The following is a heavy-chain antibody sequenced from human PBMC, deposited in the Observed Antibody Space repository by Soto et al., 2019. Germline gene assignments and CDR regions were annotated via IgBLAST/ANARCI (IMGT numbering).Heavy chain of an antibody. CDR1: GFTFSSYA. V-gene: IGHV3-23*01. CDR2: ISGSGGST. CDR3: AKDYGSGSYYNVYYFDY. Sequence: PGGSLRLSCAASGFTFSSYAMSWVRQAPGKGLEWVSAISGSGGSTYYADSVKGRFTISRDNSKNTLYLQMNSLRAEDTAVYYCAKDYGSGSYYNVYYFDYWGQGTLVTVS. J-gene: IGHJ4*02. D-gene: IGHD3-10*01.